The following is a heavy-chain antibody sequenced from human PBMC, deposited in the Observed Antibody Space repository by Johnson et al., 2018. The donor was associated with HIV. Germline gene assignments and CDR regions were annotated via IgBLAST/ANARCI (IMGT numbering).Heavy chain of an antibody. D-gene: IGHD3-10*01. Sequence: VQLVESGGGVVQPGGSLRLSCAASGFTFSDHYMSWIRQAPGKGLEWVSVIYSGGSTYYADSVKGRFTISRDNSKNTLYLQMNSLRAEDTAVYYCARDRGLDAFDIWGQGTMVTVSS. J-gene: IGHJ3*02. CDR1: GFTFSDHY. CDR3: ARDRGLDAFDI. V-gene: IGHV3-66*01. CDR2: IYSGGST.